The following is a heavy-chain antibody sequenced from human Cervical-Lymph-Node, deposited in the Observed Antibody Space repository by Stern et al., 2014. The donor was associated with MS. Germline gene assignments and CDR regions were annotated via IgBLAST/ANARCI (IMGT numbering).Heavy chain of an antibody. J-gene: IGHJ4*02. V-gene: IGHV1-2*02. CDR3: ATVGTSDY. Sequence: VQLVESGAEVKKPGASVKVSCKASGYSFTGYDMHWVRQAPGQGLEWMGWINPNSGGTNYEQKFEGRVTMTRDMSINTAYMELSSLRSDDTAVYYCATVGTSDYWGQGTLVTVSS. CDR2: INPNSGGT. CDR1: GYSFTGYD.